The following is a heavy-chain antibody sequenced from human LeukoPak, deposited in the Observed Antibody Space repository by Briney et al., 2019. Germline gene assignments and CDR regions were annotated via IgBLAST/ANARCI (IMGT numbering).Heavy chain of an antibody. J-gene: IGHJ5*02. V-gene: IGHV3-21*01. Sequence: GGSLRLSCAASGFTFSSYSMNWVRQAPGKGLEWVPSISSSSSYIYYADSVKGRFTISRDNAKNSLYLQMNSLRAEDTAVYYCAREGYDILTGYSYNWFDPWGQGTLVTVSS. CDR3: AREGYDILTGYSYNWFDP. CDR1: GFTFSSYS. CDR2: ISSSSSYI. D-gene: IGHD3-9*01.